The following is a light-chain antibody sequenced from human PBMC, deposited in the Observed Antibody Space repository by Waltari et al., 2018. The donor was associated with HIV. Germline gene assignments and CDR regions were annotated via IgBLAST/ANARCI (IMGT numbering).Light chain of an antibody. CDR3: QQRTNWLPSLT. CDR2: DAS. J-gene: IGKJ4*01. CDR1: RRVSTS. V-gene: IGKV3-11*01. Sequence: DIVLTQSPATLSLSPGERAALSYTASRRVSTSVAWYQQKPGQAPRLLIYDASHRATCIPARFSGSGSETEFTLTISSLDSEDFALYYCQQRTNWLPSLTFGGGTKVEIK.